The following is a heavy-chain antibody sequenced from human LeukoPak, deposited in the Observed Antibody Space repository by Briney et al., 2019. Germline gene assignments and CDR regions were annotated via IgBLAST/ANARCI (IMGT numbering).Heavy chain of an antibody. J-gene: IGHJ4*02. D-gene: IGHD6-19*01. CDR3: ARGNGWYYY. CDR2: IYYTGST. Sequence: SETLSLTCTVSGVSISSNYYWAWIRQPPGKGLEWIASIYYTGSTYYDPSLRSRVTISVDTSKNQFSLKLSSVTAADTAVYYCARGNGWYYYWGQGTLVTVSS. V-gene: IGHV4-39*07. CDR1: GVSISSNYY.